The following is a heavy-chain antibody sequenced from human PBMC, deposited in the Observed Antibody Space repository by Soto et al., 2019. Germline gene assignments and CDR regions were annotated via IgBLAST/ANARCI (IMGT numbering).Heavy chain of an antibody. J-gene: IGHJ4*02. CDR2: IYWDDDE. Sequence: SGPTLVNPTQTLTLTCTFSGFSLTTSGVGVGWIRQPPGKALEWLALIYWDDDERYSPSLKSRLTITKDTSKNQVVLTMTNMDPVDTATYYCSHLLVPTDFAYCGQRTPVTVAS. D-gene: IGHD6-6*01. CDR1: GFSLTTSGVG. CDR3: SHLLVPTDFAY. V-gene: IGHV2-5*02.